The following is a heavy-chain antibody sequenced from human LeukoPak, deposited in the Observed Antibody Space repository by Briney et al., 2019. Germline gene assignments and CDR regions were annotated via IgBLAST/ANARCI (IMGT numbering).Heavy chain of an antibody. CDR2: IRYDGNNK. CDR1: GFTFSNYG. Sequence: GGSLRLSCAASGFTFSNYGMHWVRQAPGKGLEWVALIRYDGNNKYYVDSVKGRFTVSRDNSKNTLYLQMNSLRAEDTAVYYCARDLAAGEHFYFDLWGRGALVTVSS. V-gene: IGHV3-33*01. J-gene: IGHJ2*01. CDR3: ARDLAAGEHFYFDL. D-gene: IGHD7-27*01.